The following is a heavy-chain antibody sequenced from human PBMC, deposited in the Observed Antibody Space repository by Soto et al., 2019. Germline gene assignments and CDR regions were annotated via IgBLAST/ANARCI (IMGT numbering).Heavy chain of an antibody. CDR3: ARDLKEYCSDGKCNWFDP. D-gene: IGHD2-15*01. Sequence: SETLSLTCTVSGASITTYYWSWIRQPPGKGLEWIGYISYSGSIDYNPSLKSRVTISFDASKNQISLQVRSATAADAAVYYCARDLKEYCSDGKCNWFDPWGQGTLVT. V-gene: IGHV4-59*01. J-gene: IGHJ5*02. CDR2: ISYSGSI. CDR1: GASITTYY.